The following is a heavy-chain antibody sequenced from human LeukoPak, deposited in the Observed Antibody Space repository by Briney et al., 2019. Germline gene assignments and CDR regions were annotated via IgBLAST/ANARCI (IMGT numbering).Heavy chain of an antibody. D-gene: IGHD2-2*01. CDR2: INHSGST. CDR3: ARPVDGYCSSTSCPYYYYYYMDV. Sequence: SETLSLICAVYGGSFSGYYWSWIRQPPGKGLEWIGEINHSGSTNYNPSLKSRVTISVDTSKNQFSLKLSSVTAADTAVYYCARPVDGYCSSTSCPYYYYYYMDVWGKGTTVTVSS. V-gene: IGHV4-34*01. CDR1: GGSFSGYY. J-gene: IGHJ6*03.